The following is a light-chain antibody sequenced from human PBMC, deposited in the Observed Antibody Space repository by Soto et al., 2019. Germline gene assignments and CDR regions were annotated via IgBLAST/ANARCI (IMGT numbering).Light chain of an antibody. J-gene: IGKJ2*01. V-gene: IGKV1-12*01. CDR2: AAS. CDR1: QGISSW. CDR3: QQANSFPYT. Sequence: DIQMTQSPSSVSASVGDRVTITCRASQGISSWLVWYQQKPGKAPKLLIYAASSLQSVIPSRFSGSGSGTDFTLTISSLQPEDFATYYCQQANSFPYTFGQGTKLEIK.